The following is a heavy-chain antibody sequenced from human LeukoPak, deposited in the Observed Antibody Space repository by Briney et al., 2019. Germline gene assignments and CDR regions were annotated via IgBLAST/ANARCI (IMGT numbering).Heavy chain of an antibody. D-gene: IGHD3-22*01. CDR2: ISYDGSNK. CDR1: GFTFSSYA. Sequence: PGGSLRLSCAASGFTFSSYAMHWVRQAPGKGLEWVAVISYDGSNKYYADSVKGRFTISRDNSKNTLYLQMNSLRAEDTAVYYCARDPYYYDSGGYYDYWGQGTLVTVSS. J-gene: IGHJ4*02. CDR3: ARDPYYYDSGGYYDY. V-gene: IGHV3-30*04.